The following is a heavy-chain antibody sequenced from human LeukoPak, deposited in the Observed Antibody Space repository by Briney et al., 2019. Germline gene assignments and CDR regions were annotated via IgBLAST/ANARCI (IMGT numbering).Heavy chain of an antibody. J-gene: IGHJ4*02. CDR1: GFTFSSYA. CDR3: AKDLGDGYKPLYFDY. V-gene: IGHV3-23*01. CDR2: ISGSGGST. Sequence: GGSLRLSCAASGFTFSSYAMSWVRQAPGKELEWVSAISGSGGSTYYADSVKGRFTISRDNSKNTLYLQMNSLRAEDTAVYYCAKDLGDGYKPLYFDYWGQGTLVTVSS. D-gene: IGHD5-24*01.